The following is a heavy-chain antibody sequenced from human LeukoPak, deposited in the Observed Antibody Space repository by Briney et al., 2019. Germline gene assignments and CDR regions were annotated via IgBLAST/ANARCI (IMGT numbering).Heavy chain of an antibody. CDR2: ISYDGSNK. V-gene: IGHV3-30-3*01. CDR1: GFTFSSYA. Sequence: PGRSLRLSCAASGFTFSSYAMRWVRQAPGKGLEWVAVISYDGSNKYYADSVKGRFTISRDNSKNTLYLQMNSLRAEDTAVYYCARSGDPEYFQHWGQGTLVTVSS. J-gene: IGHJ1*01. D-gene: IGHD4-17*01. CDR3: ARSGDPEYFQH.